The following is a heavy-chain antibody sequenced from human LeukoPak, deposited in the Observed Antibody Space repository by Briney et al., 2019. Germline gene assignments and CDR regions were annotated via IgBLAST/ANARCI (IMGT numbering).Heavy chain of an antibody. CDR1: GGSFSGYY. CDR2: INHSGST. D-gene: IGHD3-10*01. CDR3: GRFFGRGVIDY. V-gene: IGHV4-34*01. Sequence: TETLSLTCAVYGGSFSGYYWSWIRQPPGKGLEWIGEINHSGSTNYNPSLKSRVTISVDTSKNQFSLKLSSVTAADTAVYYCGRFFGRGVIDYWGQGTLVTVSS. J-gene: IGHJ4*02.